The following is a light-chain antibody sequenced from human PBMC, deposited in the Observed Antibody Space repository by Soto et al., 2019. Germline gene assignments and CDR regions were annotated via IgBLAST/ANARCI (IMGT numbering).Light chain of an antibody. CDR1: QGIRND. J-gene: IGKJ1*01. CDR3: LQDYNYPLT. V-gene: IGKV1-6*01. Sequence: AIQMTQAPSSLSASVGARVTITCRASQGIRNDLGWYQQKPGKAPKLLIYAASSLQSGVPSRFSGSGSGTDFTLTISSLQPEDFATYYCLQDYNYPLTFGQGTKVDIK. CDR2: AAS.